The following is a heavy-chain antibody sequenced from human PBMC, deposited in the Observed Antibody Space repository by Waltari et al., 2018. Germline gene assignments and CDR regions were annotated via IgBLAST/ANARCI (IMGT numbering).Heavy chain of an antibody. J-gene: IGHJ5*02. CDR1: GYSISSGYY. CDR3: ARDHNFMTTVTQNWFDP. CDR2: IYPSGGT. D-gene: IGHD4-4*01. V-gene: IGHV4-38-2*02. Sequence: QVQLQESGPGLVKPSETLSLTCAVSGYSISSGYYWGWIRQPPGKGLEWMGSIYPSGGTYYNPSLKSRVTISVDTSKNQFSLKLSSVTATDTAVYYCARDHNFMTTVTQNWFDPWGQGTLVTVSS.